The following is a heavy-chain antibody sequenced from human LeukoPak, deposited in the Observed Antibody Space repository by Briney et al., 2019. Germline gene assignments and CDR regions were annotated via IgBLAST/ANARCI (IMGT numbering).Heavy chain of an antibody. J-gene: IGHJ4*02. V-gene: IGHV4-59*01. Sequence: SETLSLTCTVSGGYISSYYWSWLRQPPGKGLEWIGYVYYSGSAHCNPSLKSRVTISVDTSKNQFSLKLSSVTAADTAVYYCAGRTYYYFDYWGQGTLVTVSS. CDR1: GGYISSYY. CDR3: AGRTYYYFDY. D-gene: IGHD1-26*01. CDR2: VYYSGSA.